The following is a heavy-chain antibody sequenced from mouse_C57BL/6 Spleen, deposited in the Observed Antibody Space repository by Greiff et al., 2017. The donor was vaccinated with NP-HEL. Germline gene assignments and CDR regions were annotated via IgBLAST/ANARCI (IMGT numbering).Heavy chain of an antibody. Sequence: EVQLVESGGGLVKPGGSLKLSCAASGFTFSSYTMSWVRQTPEKRLEWVATISGGGGNTYYPDSVKGRFTISRDNAKNTRYLQMSSRRSEDTALYYCARRGRYYYGSSYGDFDYWGQGTTLTVSS. D-gene: IGHD1-1*01. CDR2: ISGGGGNT. J-gene: IGHJ2*01. CDR1: GFTFSSYT. CDR3: ARRGRYYYGSSYGDFDY. V-gene: IGHV5-9*01.